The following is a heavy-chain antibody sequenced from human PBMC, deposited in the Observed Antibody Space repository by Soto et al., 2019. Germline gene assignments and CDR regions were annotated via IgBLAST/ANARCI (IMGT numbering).Heavy chain of an antibody. V-gene: IGHV1-69*17. CDR1: GGTSRSLS. J-gene: IGHJ5*02. Sequence: QVQLVQSGAEVKKPGSSVKVSCKASGGTSRSLSITWVRQAPGQGLEWMGGITPLFGIPNYPQKFQGRLTITADKSTGTAYSELSSLRAGDPAVYYCARDTHSAGGWFDTWGRGTLVTVSS. CDR2: ITPLFGIP. D-gene: IGHD2-15*01. CDR3: ARDTHSAGGWFDT.